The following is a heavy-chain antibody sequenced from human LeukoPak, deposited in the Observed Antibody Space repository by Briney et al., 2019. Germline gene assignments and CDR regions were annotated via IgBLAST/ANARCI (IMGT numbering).Heavy chain of an antibody. V-gene: IGHV1-46*01. J-gene: IGHJ6*02. Sequence: ASVKVSCKASGYTFTSYGISWVRQAPGQGLEWMGIINPSGGSTSYAQKFQGRVTMTRDTSTSTVYMELSSLRSEDTAVYYCARRQARSFYGMDVWGQGTTVTVSS. D-gene: IGHD3-10*01. CDR2: INPSGGST. CDR3: ARRQARSFYGMDV. CDR1: GYTFTSYG.